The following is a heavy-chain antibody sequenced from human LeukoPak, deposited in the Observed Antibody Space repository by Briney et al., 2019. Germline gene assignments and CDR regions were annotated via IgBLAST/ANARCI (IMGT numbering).Heavy chain of an antibody. D-gene: IGHD2-21*01. CDR1: GDSISTSSYY. Sequence: SETLSLTCSVSGDSISTSSYYWGWIRQPPGKGLEWIGTIYYSGSTYYNPSLKSRVTISVDTSKNQFSLKLSSVIAADTAVYYCARVDWLANHYYYMDVWGKGTTVTVSS. J-gene: IGHJ6*03. V-gene: IGHV4-39*07. CDR3: ARVDWLANHYYYMDV. CDR2: IYYSGST.